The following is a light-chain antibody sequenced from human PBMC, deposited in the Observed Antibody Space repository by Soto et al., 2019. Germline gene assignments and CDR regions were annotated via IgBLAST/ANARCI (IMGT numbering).Light chain of an antibody. Sequence: QSALTQPASVSGSPGQSITISCTGPSSDIGGYKYVSWYQQHPGKAPKLMIYDVSNRPSGVSNRFSGSKSGNTATLTISGLQGEDEAEYYCISYTGGSTYVFGTGTKVTVL. CDR3: ISYTGGSTYV. CDR2: DVS. CDR1: SSDIGGYKY. V-gene: IGLV2-14*01. J-gene: IGLJ1*01.